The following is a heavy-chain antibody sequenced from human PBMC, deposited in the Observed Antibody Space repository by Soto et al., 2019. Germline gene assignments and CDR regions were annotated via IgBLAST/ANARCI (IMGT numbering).Heavy chain of an antibody. CDR3: AKDREGSMYYYDSSGYHGAFDI. V-gene: IGHV3-23*01. CDR1: GFTFSSYA. CDR2: ISGSGGST. D-gene: IGHD3-22*01. J-gene: IGHJ3*02. Sequence: GGSLRLSCAASGFTFSSYAMSWVRQAPGKGLEWVSAISGSGGSTYYADSVKGRFTISRDNSKNTLYLQMNSLRAEDTAVYYCAKDREGSMYYYDSSGYHGAFDIWGQGTMVT.